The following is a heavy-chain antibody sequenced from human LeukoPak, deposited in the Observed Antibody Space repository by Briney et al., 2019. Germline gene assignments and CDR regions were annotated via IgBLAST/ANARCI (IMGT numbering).Heavy chain of an antibody. Sequence: TSGTLSLTCAVSGDSISSTNWWSWVRQPPGKGLEWIGEIYHSGSTNYNPSLKSRVTISLDKSKNQFSLKLSSVTAADTAVYYCARGGNTAMAYDYWGQGTLVTVSS. J-gene: IGHJ4*02. D-gene: IGHD5-18*01. CDR1: GDSISSTNW. V-gene: IGHV4-4*02. CDR2: IYHSGST. CDR3: ARGGNTAMAYDY.